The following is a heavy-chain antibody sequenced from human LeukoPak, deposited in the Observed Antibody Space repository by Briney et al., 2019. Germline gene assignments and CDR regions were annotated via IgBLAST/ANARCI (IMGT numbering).Heavy chain of an antibody. CDR1: GGSISSYY. D-gene: IGHD5-24*01. CDR2: IYYSGST. J-gene: IGHJ4*02. Sequence: SETLSLTCTVSGGSISSYYWSWIRQPPGKGLEWIGHIYYSGSTKHNPSLKSRVSISVDTSKNQFSLKLSSVTAADTAVYYCARGAGAGYNLQPFDYWGQGTLVTVSS. CDR3: ARGAGAGYNLQPFDY. V-gene: IGHV4-59*08.